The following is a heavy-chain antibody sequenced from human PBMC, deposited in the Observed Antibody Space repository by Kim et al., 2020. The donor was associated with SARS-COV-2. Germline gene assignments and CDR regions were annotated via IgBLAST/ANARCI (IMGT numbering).Heavy chain of an antibody. V-gene: IGHV1-3*01. CDR3: GVIFLLKFDY. Sequence: NTKISPKFQGRVTITRDTAASTAYMELSSLRSEDTAVYYCGVIFLLKFDYWGQGTLVTVSS. CDR2: NT. D-gene: IGHD3-10*01. J-gene: IGHJ4*02.